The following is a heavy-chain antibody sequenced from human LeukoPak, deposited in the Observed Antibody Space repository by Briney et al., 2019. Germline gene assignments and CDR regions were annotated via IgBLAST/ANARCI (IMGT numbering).Heavy chain of an antibody. CDR2: ISGSGGST. Sequence: GGSLRLSCAASGFTFSGYAMTWVRQAPGRGLEWVSVISGSGGSTYYADSVKGRFTISRDDSKNTLYLQMNSLRAEDTAVYYCARIAHSDFDYWGQGTLVTVSS. V-gene: IGHV3-23*01. J-gene: IGHJ4*02. CDR1: GFTFSGYA. CDR3: ARIAHSDFDY. D-gene: IGHD2-21*01.